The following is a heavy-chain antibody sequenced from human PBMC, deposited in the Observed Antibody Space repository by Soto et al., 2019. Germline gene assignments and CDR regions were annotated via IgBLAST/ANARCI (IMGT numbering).Heavy chain of an antibody. V-gene: IGHV4-34*01. CDR3: ARVPAVVVPAAKKFDY. J-gene: IGHJ4*02. CDR2: INHSGST. Sequence: QVQLQQWGAGLLKPSETLSLTCAVYGGSFSGYYWSWIRQPPGKGLEWIGEINHSGSTNYNPSLKSRVTMSVDTSKNQFSLKLSSVTAADTAVYYCARVPAVVVPAAKKFDYWGQGTLVTVSS. D-gene: IGHD2-2*01. CDR1: GGSFSGYY.